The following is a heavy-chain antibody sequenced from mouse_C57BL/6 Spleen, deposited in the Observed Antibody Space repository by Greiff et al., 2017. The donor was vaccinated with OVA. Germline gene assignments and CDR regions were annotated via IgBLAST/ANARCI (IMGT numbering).Heavy chain of an antibody. CDR3: ERGENDGGFAY. CDR2: INPNNGGT. Sequence: EVQLQQSGPELVKPGASVKISCKASGYTFTDYYMNWVKQSHGKSLEWIGDINPNNGGTSYNQKFKGKATLTVDKSSSTAYMELRSLTSEDSAVYYGERGENDGGFAYWGQGTLVTVSA. CDR1: GYTFTDYY. D-gene: IGHD2-12*01. V-gene: IGHV1-26*01. J-gene: IGHJ3*01.